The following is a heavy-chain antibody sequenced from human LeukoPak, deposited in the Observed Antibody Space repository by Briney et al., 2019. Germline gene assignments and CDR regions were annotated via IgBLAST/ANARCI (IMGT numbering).Heavy chain of an antibody. D-gene: IGHD6-13*01. CDR1: GFTFSGYA. V-gene: IGHV3-23*01. Sequence: GGSLRLSCAASGFTFSGYAMSWVRQAPGKGLEWVSAISGSGGSTYYADSVKGRFTISRDNSKNTLYLQMNSLRAEDTAVYYCANLKIWGYSSSWSPDYWGQGTLVTVSS. J-gene: IGHJ4*02. CDR3: ANLKIWGYSSSWSPDY. CDR2: ISGSGGST.